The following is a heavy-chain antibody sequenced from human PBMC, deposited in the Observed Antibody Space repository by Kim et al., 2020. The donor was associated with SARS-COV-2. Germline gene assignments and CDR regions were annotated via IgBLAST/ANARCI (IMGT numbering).Heavy chain of an antibody. V-gene: IGHV3-23*01. J-gene: IGHJ4*02. CDR3: AKDHSFTAARGRNDY. Sequence: GGSLRLSCAASGFSFTNYALSWIRLAPGKGLEWVSSISGSGGDNTYYADSVKGRFTISRDNSKNTLFLQMNSLRAEDTAIYYCAKDHSFTAARGRNDYWGQGTLVTVSS. D-gene: IGHD6-6*01. CDR1: GFSFTNYA. CDR2: ISGSGGDNT.